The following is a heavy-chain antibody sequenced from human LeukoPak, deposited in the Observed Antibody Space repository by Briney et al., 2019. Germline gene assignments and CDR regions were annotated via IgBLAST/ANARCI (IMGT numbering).Heavy chain of an antibody. Sequence: ASVKVSCKASGGTFTGYYMHWVRQAPGQGLEWMGWISPHSGGTNYAQKFQGRVTMTLDTSISTVYMELSRLRSDDTAVYYCARVSRLYYDTSGRIFDYWGQGTLVTVSS. CDR3: ARVSRLYYDTSGRIFDY. CDR1: GGTFTGYY. V-gene: IGHV1-2*02. J-gene: IGHJ4*02. CDR2: ISPHSGGT. D-gene: IGHD3-22*01.